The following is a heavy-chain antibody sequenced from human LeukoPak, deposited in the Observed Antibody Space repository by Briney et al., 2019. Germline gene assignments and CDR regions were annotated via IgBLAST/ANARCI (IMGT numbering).Heavy chain of an antibody. J-gene: IGHJ4*02. D-gene: IGHD1-26*01. V-gene: IGHV3-7*01. CDR1: GSTSSRNF. CDR2: INQDGSEK. CDR3: ASGAGWESGY. Sequence: PGGSLRLSCAVSGSTSSRNFMSWVRQTPEKGLEWVANINQDGSEKNYVDSVKGRFTISRDNAKNSPFLQMNSLRAEDTAIYYCASGAGWESGYWGQGTLVTVSS.